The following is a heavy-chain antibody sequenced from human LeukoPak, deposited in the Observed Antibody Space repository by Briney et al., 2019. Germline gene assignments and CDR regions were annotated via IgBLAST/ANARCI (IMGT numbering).Heavy chain of an antibody. CDR3: ARGYDFWSGDY. V-gene: IGHV1-69*13. Sequence: ASVEVSCKASGGTFSSYAISWVRQAPGQGLEWMGGIIPIFGTANYAQKFQGRVTITADESTSTAYMELSSLRSEDTAVYYCARGYDFWSGDYWGQGTLVTVSS. D-gene: IGHD3-3*01. CDR2: IIPIFGTA. J-gene: IGHJ4*02. CDR1: GGTFSSYA.